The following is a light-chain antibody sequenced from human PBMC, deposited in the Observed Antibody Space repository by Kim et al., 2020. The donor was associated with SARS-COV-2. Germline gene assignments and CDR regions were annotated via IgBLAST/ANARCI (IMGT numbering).Light chain of an antibody. CDR2: YDS. J-gene: IGLJ3*02. CDR1: NIGSKS. V-gene: IGLV3-21*04. Sequence: APGKTARITCEGKNIGSKSVHWYQQKPGQAPVLGIYYDSDRPSGIPERFSGSNSGNTATLTISRVEAGDEADYYCQVWDSSSDHRVFGGGTQLTVL. CDR3: QVWDSSSDHRV.